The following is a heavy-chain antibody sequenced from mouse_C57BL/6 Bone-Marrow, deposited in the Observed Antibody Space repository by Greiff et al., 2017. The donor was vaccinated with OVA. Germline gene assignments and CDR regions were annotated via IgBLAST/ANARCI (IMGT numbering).Heavy chain of an antibody. CDR2: IDPSDSYT. Sequence: QVQLQQPGAELVKPGASVKLSCKASGYTFTSYWMQWVKQRPGQGLEWIGEIDPSDSYTNSNQKFKGKATLTVDTSSSTAYMQLSSLTSEDSAVYYCARWGLLDYWGQGTTLTVSS. J-gene: IGHJ2*01. V-gene: IGHV1-50*01. CDR1: GYTFTSYW. D-gene: IGHD1-1*01. CDR3: ARWGLLDY.